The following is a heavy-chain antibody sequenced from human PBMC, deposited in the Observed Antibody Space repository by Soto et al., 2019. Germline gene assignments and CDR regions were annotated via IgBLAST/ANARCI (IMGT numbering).Heavy chain of an antibody. CDR1: GGSISSSKW. V-gene: IGHV4-4*02. J-gene: IGHJ5*01. Sequence: SETLSLTCAVSGGSISSSKWWSWVRQSPGKGLQWIGEIDHRGSTNYNPSLKSRVTISVDKSKKQFSLKLKSLTAADTAVYYCAKTPIDGNWYDSWGQGTLVTVSS. CDR2: IDHRGST. CDR3: AKTPIDGNWYDS. D-gene: IGHD3-9*01.